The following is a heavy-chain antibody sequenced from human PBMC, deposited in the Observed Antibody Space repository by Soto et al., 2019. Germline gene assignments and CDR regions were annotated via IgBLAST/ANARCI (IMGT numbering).Heavy chain of an antibody. Sequence: QVQLQESGPGLVKPSETLSLTCTVSGGSISSYYWSWIRQPPGKGLEWSGYIYYSGSTNYNPSLKSRVTISVDTSKNQFSLKLSSVTAADTAVYYCARLSVLRNGSGSYYNAKKSANWFDPWGQGTLVTVSS. CDR2: IYYSGST. V-gene: IGHV4-59*08. CDR1: GGSISSYY. CDR3: ARLSVLRNGSGSYYNAKKSANWFDP. J-gene: IGHJ5*02. D-gene: IGHD3-10*01.